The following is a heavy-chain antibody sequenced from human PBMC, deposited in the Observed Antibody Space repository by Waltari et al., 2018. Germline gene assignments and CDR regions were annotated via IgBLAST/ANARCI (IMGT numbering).Heavy chain of an antibody. Sequence: QLVESGGGVVQPGRSLRLSCAAPGFTFSRHIIHWVRQAPGKGLEWVAETSFDGSKYYADSVKGRFTIAGDNSQHTVSLQMDSLRPEDTAVYYCAREGGTSGYSGYFDDWGQGTLVTDSS. CDR2: TSFDGSK. D-gene: IGHD2-2*01. CDR1: GFTFSRHI. V-gene: IGHV3-30*01. J-gene: IGHJ4*02. CDR3: AREGGTSGYSGYFDD.